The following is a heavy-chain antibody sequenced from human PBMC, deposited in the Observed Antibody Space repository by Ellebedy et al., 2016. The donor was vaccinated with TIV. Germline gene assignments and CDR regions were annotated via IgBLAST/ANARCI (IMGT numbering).Heavy chain of an antibody. D-gene: IGHD6-19*01. CDR2: IDWDDDK. V-gene: IGHV2-70*11. CDR1: GFSLSPTRVS. Sequence: SGPTLVKPTQTLTLTCTFSGFSLSPTRVSVSWIRQPPGKALEWLARIDWDDDKYFNTSLRTRLTTSKDTSKNQVVLTMTNMDPVDTATYYCARTDGSGWAFDSWGQGTLVTVSS. CDR3: ARTDGSGWAFDS. J-gene: IGHJ4*02.